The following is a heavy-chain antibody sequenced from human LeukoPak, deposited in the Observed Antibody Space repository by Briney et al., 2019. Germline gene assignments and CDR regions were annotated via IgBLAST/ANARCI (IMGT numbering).Heavy chain of an antibody. CDR2: IYYSGST. CDR1: GGSISSSSYY. Sequence: PSETLSLTCTVSGGSISSSSYYWGWIHQPPGKGLEWIGSIYYSGSTYYNPSLKSRVTISVDTSKNQFSLKLSSVTAADTAVYYCARAGSYYYDSSGYPAFDYWGQGTLVTVSS. CDR3: ARAGSYYYDSSGYPAFDY. D-gene: IGHD3-22*01. J-gene: IGHJ4*02. V-gene: IGHV4-39*07.